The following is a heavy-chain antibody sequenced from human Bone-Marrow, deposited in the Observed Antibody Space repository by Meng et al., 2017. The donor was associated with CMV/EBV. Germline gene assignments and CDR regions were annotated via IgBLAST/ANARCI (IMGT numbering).Heavy chain of an antibody. Sequence: GESLKISCAASGFTFSSYSMHWVRQAPGKGLEWVSMISSSSRYIYYADSVKGRFTISRDNANNLLYLQMNSLTAEDTAFYYCATREGMGHTVDWGQGTLVTVSS. CDR1: GFTFSSYS. CDR2: ISSSSRYI. D-gene: IGHD1-26*01. CDR3: ATREGMGHTVD. V-gene: IGHV3-21*01. J-gene: IGHJ4*02.